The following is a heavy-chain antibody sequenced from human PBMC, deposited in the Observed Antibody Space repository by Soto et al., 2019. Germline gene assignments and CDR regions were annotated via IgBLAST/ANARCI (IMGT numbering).Heavy chain of an antibody. J-gene: IGHJ6*02. V-gene: IGHV1-69*12. CDR1: GGTFSSYA. D-gene: IGHD3-3*01. Sequence: QVQLVQSGAEVKKPGSSVKVSCKASGGTFSSYAISWVRQAPGQGLEWMGGIIPIFGTANYAQKFQGRVTLTADESTSTAYMELSSLRSEDTAVYYCARVRGIFGVVTSPYSYYGMDVWGQGTTVTVSS. CDR2: IIPIFGTA. CDR3: ARVRGIFGVVTSPYSYYGMDV.